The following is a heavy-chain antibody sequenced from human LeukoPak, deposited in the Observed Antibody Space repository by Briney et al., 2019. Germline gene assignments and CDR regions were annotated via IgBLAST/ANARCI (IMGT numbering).Heavy chain of an antibody. V-gene: IGHV3-23*01. CDR1: GFTFSTYA. CDR3: AKPRDYFDY. Sequence: PGGALRLSCAASGFTFSTYAMSWVRQAPGKGLEGVSAISGSGGSKYYPDSVRGRFTISRDNSNNTLSLQMHSLRAEDTAVYYCAKPRDYFDYWGQGTLVTVSS. CDR2: ISGSGGSK. J-gene: IGHJ4*02.